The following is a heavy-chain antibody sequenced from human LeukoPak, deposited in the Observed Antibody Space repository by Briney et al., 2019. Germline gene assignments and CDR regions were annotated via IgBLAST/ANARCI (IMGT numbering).Heavy chain of an antibody. CDR3: ARSELDYGGNSKGMDV. CDR2: ISAYNGNT. D-gene: IGHD4-23*01. J-gene: IGHJ6*02. V-gene: IGHV1-18*01. Sequence: ASVKVSCKASGYTFTSYGISWVRQAPGQGLEWMGWISAYNGNTNYAQKLQGRVTMTTDTSTSTAYMELRSLRSDDTAVYYCARSELDYGGNSKGMDVWGQGTTVTVSS. CDR1: GYTFTSYG.